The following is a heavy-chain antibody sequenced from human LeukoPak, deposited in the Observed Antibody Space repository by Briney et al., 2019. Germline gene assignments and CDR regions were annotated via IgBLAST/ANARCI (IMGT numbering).Heavy chain of an antibody. D-gene: IGHD5-18*01. CDR3: ARVGYSYGFYSYFDY. Sequence: PSETLSLTCTVSGGSISSSSYYWGWIRQPPGKGLEWIGSIYHSGSTYYNPSLKSRVTISVDTSKNQFSLKLSSVTATDTAVYYCARVGYSYGFYSYFDYWGPGTLVTVSS. CDR2: IYHSGST. J-gene: IGHJ4*02. V-gene: IGHV4-39*07. CDR1: GGSISSSSYY.